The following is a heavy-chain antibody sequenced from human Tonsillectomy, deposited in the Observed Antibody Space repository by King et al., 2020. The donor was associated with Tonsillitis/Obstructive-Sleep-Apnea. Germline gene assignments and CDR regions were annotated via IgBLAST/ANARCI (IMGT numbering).Heavy chain of an antibody. J-gene: IGHJ6*03. D-gene: IGHD3-3*01. V-gene: IGHV1-18*01. Sequence: QLVQSGAEVKKPGASVKVSCKASGYTFSSYGITWVRQVPGQGLEWMGWISVYNGNTNYAQNLQGRVTMTTDTSTRTAYMELRSLRSDDTAVYYCARSPRADYDFWSGFYSYYYYMDVWGKGTTVTVSS. CDR2: ISVYNGNT. CDR1: GYTFSSYG. CDR3: ARSPRADYDFWSGFYSYYYYMDV.